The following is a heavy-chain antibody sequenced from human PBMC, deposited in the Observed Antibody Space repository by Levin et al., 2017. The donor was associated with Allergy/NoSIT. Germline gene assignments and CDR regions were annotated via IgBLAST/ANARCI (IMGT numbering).Heavy chain of an antibody. CDR3: ARGRVPNDY. V-gene: IGHV3-11*05. CDR1: GFIVSDSY. J-gene: IGHJ4*02. D-gene: IGHD3-10*01. Sequence: LSLTCAASGFIVSDSYMSWIRPAPGKGLEWVSYISRGNSYTNYLDSVKGRFTISRDNAKNSLYLQMNSLRAEDTAIYYCARGRVPNDYWGQGTLVTVSS. CDR2: ISRGNSYT.